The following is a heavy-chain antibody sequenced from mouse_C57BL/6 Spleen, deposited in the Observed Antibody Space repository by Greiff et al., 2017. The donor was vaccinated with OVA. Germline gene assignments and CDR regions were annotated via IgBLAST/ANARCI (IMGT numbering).Heavy chain of an antibody. CDR3: ARSGSAWFAY. CDR2: ISSGSSTI. CDR1: GFTFSDYG. D-gene: IGHD2-2*01. Sequence: EVKLVESGGGLVKPGGSLKLSCAASGFTFSDYGMHWVRQAPEKGLAWVAYISSGSSTIYYADTVKGRFTISRDNAKNTLFLQMTSLRSEDTAMYYCARSGSAWFAYWGQGTLVTVSA. J-gene: IGHJ3*01. V-gene: IGHV5-17*01.